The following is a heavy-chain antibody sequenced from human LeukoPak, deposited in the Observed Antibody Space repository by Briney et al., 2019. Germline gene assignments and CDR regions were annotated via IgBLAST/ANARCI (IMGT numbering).Heavy chain of an antibody. CDR1: GYTFTSYD. D-gene: IGHD3-10*01. CDR3: ARRRLMVRGVISNWFDP. V-gene: IGHV1-8*01. J-gene: IGHJ5*02. CDR2: MNPNSGNT. Sequence: GASVKVSCKASGYTFTSYDINWVRQATGQGLEWMGWMNPNSGNTGYAQKFQGRVTMTRNTSISTAYMELSSLRSDDTAVYYCARRRLMVRGVISNWFDPWGQGTLVTVSS.